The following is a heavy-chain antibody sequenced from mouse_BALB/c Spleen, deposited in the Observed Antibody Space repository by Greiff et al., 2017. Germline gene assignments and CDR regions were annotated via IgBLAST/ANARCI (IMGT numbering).Heavy chain of an antibody. V-gene: IGHV1S126*01. CDR2: IDPSDSET. J-gene: IGHJ2*01. CDR1: GYSFTSYW. D-gene: IGHD2-2*01. Sequence: QVQLKQSGPQLVRPGASVKISCKASGYSFTSYWMHWVKQRPGQGLEWIGMIDPSDSETRLNQKFKDKATLTVDKSSSTAYMQLSSPTSEDSAVYYCARGDGYDLFFDYWGQGTTLTVSS. CDR3: ARGDGYDLFFDY.